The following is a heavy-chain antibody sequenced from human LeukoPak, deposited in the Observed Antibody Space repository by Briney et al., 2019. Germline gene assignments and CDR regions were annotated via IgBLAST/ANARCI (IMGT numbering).Heavy chain of an antibody. D-gene: IGHD3-10*01. CDR2: IKSKTDGGTT. Sequence: GGSLRLSCAASGFTFSNAWMSWVRQAPGKGLEWVGRIKSKTDGGTTDYAAPVKGRFIISRDDSKNTLYLQMNSLKTEDTAVYYCTTDYYGSGSYPDAFDIWGRGTMVTVSS. CDR3: TTDYYGSGSYPDAFDI. J-gene: IGHJ3*02. CDR1: GFTFSNAW. V-gene: IGHV3-15*01.